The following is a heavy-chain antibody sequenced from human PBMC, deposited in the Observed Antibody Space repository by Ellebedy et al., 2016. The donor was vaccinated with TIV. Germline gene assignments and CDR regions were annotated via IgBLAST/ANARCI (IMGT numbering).Heavy chain of an antibody. Sequence: SVKVSXXASGGTFSSYAISWVRQAPGQGLEWMGGIIPIFGTANYAQKFQGRVTITADKSTSTAYMELSSLRSEDTAVYYCARADCSGGSCQRRSDFDLWGRGTLVTVSS. CDR2: IIPIFGTA. J-gene: IGHJ2*01. V-gene: IGHV1-69*06. CDR1: GGTFSSYA. CDR3: ARADCSGGSCQRRSDFDL. D-gene: IGHD2-15*01.